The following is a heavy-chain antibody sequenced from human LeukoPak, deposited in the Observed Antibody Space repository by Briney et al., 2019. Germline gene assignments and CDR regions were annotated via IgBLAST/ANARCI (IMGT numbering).Heavy chain of an antibody. Sequence: SETLSLTCTVSGGSISSYYSSWIRQPPGKGLEWIGYIYYSGSTNYNPSLKSRVTISVDTSKNQFSLKLSSVTAADTAVYYCAATYYDFWSGYYYYFDYWGQGTLVTVSS. D-gene: IGHD3-3*01. V-gene: IGHV4-59*01. CDR1: GGSISSYY. J-gene: IGHJ4*02. CDR3: AATYYDFWSGYYYYFDY. CDR2: IYYSGST.